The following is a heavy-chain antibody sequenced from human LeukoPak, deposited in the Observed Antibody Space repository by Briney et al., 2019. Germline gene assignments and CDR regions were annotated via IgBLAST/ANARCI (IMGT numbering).Heavy chain of an antibody. CDR1: GGSISSGGYS. Sequence: SQTLSLTCAVSGGSISSGGYSWSWIRQPPGTGLEWIGYIYHSGSTYYNPSLKGRITISVDRSKNQFSLKLSSVTAADTAVYYCARTNSGYDKYNWFDPWGQGTLVTVSS. CDR3: ARTNSGYDKYNWFDP. V-gene: IGHV4-30-2*01. D-gene: IGHD5-12*01. J-gene: IGHJ5*02. CDR2: IYHSGST.